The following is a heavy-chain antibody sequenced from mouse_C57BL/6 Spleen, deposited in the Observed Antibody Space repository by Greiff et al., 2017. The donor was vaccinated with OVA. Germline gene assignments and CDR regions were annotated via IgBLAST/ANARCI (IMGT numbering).Heavy chain of an antibody. V-gene: IGHV1-82*01. CDR3: ARGENYGSLDY. D-gene: IGHD1-1*01. CDR1: GYAFSSSW. Sequence: QVQLKESGPELVKPGASVKISCKASGYAFSSSWMNWVKQRPGKGLEWIGRIYPGDGDTNYNGKFKGKATLTADKSSSTAYMQLSSLTSEDSAVYFCARGENYGSLDYWGQGTTLTVSS. CDR2: IYPGDGDT. J-gene: IGHJ2*01.